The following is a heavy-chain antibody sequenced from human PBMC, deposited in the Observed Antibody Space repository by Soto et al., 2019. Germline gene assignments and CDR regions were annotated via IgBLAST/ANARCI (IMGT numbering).Heavy chain of an antibody. V-gene: IGHV1-46*03. CDR1: GYSFTSYY. CDR2: INPSGGST. CDR3: ARVCCSGGSCYSVDY. J-gene: IGHJ4*02. D-gene: IGHD2-15*01. Sequence: ASVKVSYKASGYSFTSYYMHWVRQAPGQGLEWMGIINPSGGSTSYAQKFQGRVTMTRDTSTSTVYMELSSLRSEDTAVYYCARVCCSGGSCYSVDYWGQGTLVTVSS.